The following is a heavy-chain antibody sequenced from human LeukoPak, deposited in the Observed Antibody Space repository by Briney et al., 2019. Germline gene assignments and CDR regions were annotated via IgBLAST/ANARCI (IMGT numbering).Heavy chain of an antibody. Sequence: TGGSLRLSCAASGFTFSSCGMHWVHQAPGRGQEWVAVISYDGSKQYYADSVKGRFTISRDNSKNTLYLQMNSLRVEDTAVYYCARWVATAADIDYWGQGTLVTVSS. CDR3: ARWVATAADIDY. CDR2: ISYDGSKQ. D-gene: IGHD2-15*01. J-gene: IGHJ4*02. CDR1: GFTFSSCG. V-gene: IGHV3-30*03.